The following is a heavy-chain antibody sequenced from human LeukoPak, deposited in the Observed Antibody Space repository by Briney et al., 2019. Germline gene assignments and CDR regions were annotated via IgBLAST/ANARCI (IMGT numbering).Heavy chain of an antibody. V-gene: IGHV4-59*01. CDR3: ASHYGSGFDY. CDR2: IYYSGST. Sequence: GSLRLSCAASGFTFTDYYMSWIRQPPGKGLEWIGYIYYSGSTNSNPSLKSRVTISIDTSKNQFSLKMSSVTAADTAMYYCASHYGSGFDYWGQGTLVTVSS. J-gene: IGHJ4*02. D-gene: IGHD3-10*01. CDR1: GFTFTDYY.